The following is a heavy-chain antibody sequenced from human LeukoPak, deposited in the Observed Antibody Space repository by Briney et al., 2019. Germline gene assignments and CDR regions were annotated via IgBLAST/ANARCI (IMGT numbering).Heavy chain of an antibody. V-gene: IGHV1-8*03. J-gene: IGHJ4*02. Sequence: GASVKVSCKASGYTFTSYDINWVRQATGQGLAWMGWMNPNSGNTGYAQKFQGKVTITRNTSITTTYMELSSLRSEDTAVYYCARRSAYGSGSYYVDYWGQGTLVTVSS. CDR3: ARRSAYGSGSYYVDY. CDR1: GYTFTSYD. CDR2: MNPNSGNT. D-gene: IGHD3-10*01.